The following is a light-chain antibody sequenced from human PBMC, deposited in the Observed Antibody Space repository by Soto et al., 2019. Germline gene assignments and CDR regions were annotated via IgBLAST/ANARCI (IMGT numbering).Light chain of an antibody. Sequence: DIQMTQSPSTMSASVGDRVTITCRASQSINTWLAWYQQKPGKAPRVLIYDASSLQSGVPSRFSGSGSGTEFTLTISSLEPDDFATYYCQQYDGHFGQGTKLEIK. J-gene: IGKJ2*01. CDR2: DAS. CDR3: QQYDGH. V-gene: IGKV1-5*01. CDR1: QSINTW.